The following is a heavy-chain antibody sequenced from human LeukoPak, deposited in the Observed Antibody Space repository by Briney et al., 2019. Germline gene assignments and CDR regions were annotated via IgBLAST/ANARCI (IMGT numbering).Heavy chain of an antibody. CDR2: IQYDRTNE. D-gene: IGHD6-19*01. V-gene: IGHV3-7*01. Sequence: GGSLRLSCAASGFTFSSYWMSWVRQAPGKGLEWVAYIQYDRTNEQYAHSVKGRFRISRDNAKNSLYLQMNSLRAEDTAVYYCARVRSSGWYVDYWGQGTLVTVSS. J-gene: IGHJ4*02. CDR1: GFTFSSYW. CDR3: ARVRSSGWYVDY.